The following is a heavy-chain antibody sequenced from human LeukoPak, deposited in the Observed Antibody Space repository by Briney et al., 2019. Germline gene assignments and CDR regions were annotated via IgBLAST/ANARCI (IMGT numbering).Heavy chain of an antibody. J-gene: IGHJ4*02. CDR3: ARQLGYCSDGSCYFDY. CDR1: GFTFSSYA. D-gene: IGHD2-15*01. CDR2: ISGSGGST. Sequence: GGSLRLSCAASGFTFSSYAMSWVRQAPGKGLEWVSAISGSGGSTYYADSVRGRFTISRDKSKNTLFLQMNSLRAEDTAIYYCARQLGYCSDGSCYFDYWGQGTLVTVSS. V-gene: IGHV3-23*01.